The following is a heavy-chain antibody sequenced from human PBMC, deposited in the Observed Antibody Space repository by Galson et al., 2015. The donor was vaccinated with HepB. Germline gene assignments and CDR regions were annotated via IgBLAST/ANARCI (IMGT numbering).Heavy chain of an antibody. CDR1: GGPVRSSDYY. D-gene: IGHD3-3*01. CDR3: AREGITIFGVAISAFHI. J-gene: IGHJ3*02. Sequence: TLSLTCTVSGGPVRSSDYYWSWIRQSPGKGLEWIGYIYASGSTYYNPSLKSRLTISADTSRNQFYLNLTSVTAADTAVYYCAREGITIFGVAISAFHIWGPGTKVTVSS. CDR2: IYASGST. V-gene: IGHV4-30-4*01.